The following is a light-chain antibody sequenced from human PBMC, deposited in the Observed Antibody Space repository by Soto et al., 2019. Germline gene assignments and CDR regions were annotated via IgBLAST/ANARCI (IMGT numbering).Light chain of an antibody. V-gene: IGKV3-11*01. CDR1: QNVDIY. J-gene: IGKJ4*01. CDR3: QQRRDWPPLT. Sequence: EVVLTQSPVTLALSPGERATLSCRASQNVDIYVAWYQQRPGQAPRLLIYAASNRATGIPARFSGSGSGTDFTLTISSLEPEDFAVYYCQQRRDWPPLTFGGGTKVEIQ. CDR2: AAS.